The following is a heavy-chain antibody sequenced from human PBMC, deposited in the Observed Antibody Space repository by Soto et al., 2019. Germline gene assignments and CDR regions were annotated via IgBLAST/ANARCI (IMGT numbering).Heavy chain of an antibody. D-gene: IGHD2-2*01. CDR2: ISSSSSTI. J-gene: IGHJ6*02. CDR3: ARATYCSSTSCSIPYYYYGMDV. Sequence: GGSLRLSCAASGFTFSSYSMNWVRQAPGKGLEWVSYISSSSSTIYYADSVKGRFTISRDNAKNSLYLQMNSLRDEDTAVYYCARATYCSSTSCSIPYYYYGMDVWGQGTTVTVSS. CDR1: GFTFSSYS. V-gene: IGHV3-48*02.